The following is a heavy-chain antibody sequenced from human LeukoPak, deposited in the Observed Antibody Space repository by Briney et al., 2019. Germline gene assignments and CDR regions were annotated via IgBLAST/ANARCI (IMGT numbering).Heavy chain of an antibody. CDR1: GFTFSTYN. J-gene: IGHJ6*03. Sequence: PGGSLRLSCAASGFTFSTYNMNWVRQAPGKGLEWVSSISRSSTYIYYADSVQGRFTISRDNAKNSLYLQMNSLRAEDTAVYYCARDPYSGTYGDYYYYYMDLWGQGTTVTISS. CDR2: ISRSSTYI. V-gene: IGHV3-21*01. CDR3: ARDPYSGTYGDYYYYYMDL. D-gene: IGHD1-26*01.